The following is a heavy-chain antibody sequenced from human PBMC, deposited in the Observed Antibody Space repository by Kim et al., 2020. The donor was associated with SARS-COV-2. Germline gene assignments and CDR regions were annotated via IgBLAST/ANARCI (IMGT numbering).Heavy chain of an antibody. CDR2: ISSDGSNK. CDR1: GFTFSNYT. CDR3: AGTVIVDSGY. D-gene: IGHD3-22*01. Sequence: GGSRRLSCAASGFTFSNYTMHWVRQAPGKGLEWVAVISSDGSNKYYADSVKGRFTISRDNSKNTLNLQMNSRRVEDKAVYRCAGTVIVDSGYWGQGSLVT. J-gene: IGHJ4*02. V-gene: IGHV3-30*04.